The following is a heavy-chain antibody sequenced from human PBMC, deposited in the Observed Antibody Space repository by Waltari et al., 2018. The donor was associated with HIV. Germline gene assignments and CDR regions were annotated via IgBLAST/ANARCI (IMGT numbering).Heavy chain of an antibody. Sequence: QVQLVESGGGVVQPGRSLRLSCAASGFTFSSYAMHWVRQAPGKGLEWVAVISYDGSNKYYADSVKGRFTISRDNSKNTLYLQMNSLRAEDTAVYYCARDPGYSSGPAHFDYWGQGTLVTVSS. J-gene: IGHJ4*02. D-gene: IGHD6-19*01. CDR3: ARDPGYSSGPAHFDY. CDR2: ISYDGSNK. V-gene: IGHV3-30*01. CDR1: GFTFSSYA.